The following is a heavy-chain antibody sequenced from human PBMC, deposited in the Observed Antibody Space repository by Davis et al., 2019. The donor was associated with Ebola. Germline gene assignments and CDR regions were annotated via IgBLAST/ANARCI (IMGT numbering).Heavy chain of an antibody. CDR1: GFTFSNYG. CDR3: GKDDLDWELRSNYFTC. CDR2: IRYDGSKK. Sequence: PGGSLSLSCAAPGFTFSNYGMHWVRQAPGKGLEWVTFIRYDGSKKYYADSVKGRFTISRDTSKSTVYLDMKSLRTEDTATYYCGKDDLDWELRSNYFTCWGQGTLVTVSP. J-gene: IGHJ4*02. D-gene: IGHD3/OR15-3a*01. V-gene: IGHV3-30*02.